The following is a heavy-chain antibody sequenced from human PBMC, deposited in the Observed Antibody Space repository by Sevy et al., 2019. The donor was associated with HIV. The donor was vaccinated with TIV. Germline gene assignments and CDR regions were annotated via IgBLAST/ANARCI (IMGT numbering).Heavy chain of an antibody. CDR2: ISGSAYYT. CDR1: GFTFSNYA. V-gene: IGHV3-23*01. D-gene: IGHD3-22*01. CDR3: TKEGEGYNYDSSGSFGL. J-gene: IGHJ1*01. Sequence: GGSLRLSCAASGFTFSNYAMSWVRQAPGKGLEWVSAISGSAYYTYYADSVKGRFTISRDNSKNALYLQMNSLKAEDRAVYYCTKEGEGYNYDSSGSFGLWGQGTLVTVSS.